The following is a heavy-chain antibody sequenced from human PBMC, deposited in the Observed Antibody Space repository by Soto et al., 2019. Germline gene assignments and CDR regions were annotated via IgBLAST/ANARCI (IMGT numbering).Heavy chain of an antibody. CDR3: ARGPGSWYGGIFDS. V-gene: IGHV1-8*02. J-gene: IGHJ4*02. CDR2: MNPNSGNT. CDR1: GGTFSSYA. D-gene: IGHD6-13*01. Sequence: ASVKVSCKASGGTFSSYAISWVRQAPGQGLEWMGWMNPNSGNTGYAQKFQGRVTMTRNTSISTAYMELSSLRSEDTAVYYCARGPGSWYGGIFDSWGQGTLVTVPP.